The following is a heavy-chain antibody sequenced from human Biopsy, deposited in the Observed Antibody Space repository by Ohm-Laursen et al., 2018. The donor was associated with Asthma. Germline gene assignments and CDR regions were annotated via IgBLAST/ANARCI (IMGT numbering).Heavy chain of an antibody. CDR1: GFTFSSYY. D-gene: IGHD7-27*01. CDR3: ASELGIGY. J-gene: IGHJ4*02. CDR2: IKSDGGST. Sequence: SLRLSCAASGFTFSSYYMHWVRQAPGKGLVWVSNIKSDGGSTSYADPVKGRFTISRDNAKHTVYLQMNNLRAEDTAVYYCASELGIGYWGQGILVTVSS. V-gene: IGHV3-74*01.